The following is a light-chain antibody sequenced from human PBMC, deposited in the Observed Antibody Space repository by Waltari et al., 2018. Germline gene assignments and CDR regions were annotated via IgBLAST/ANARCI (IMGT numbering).Light chain of an antibody. J-gene: IGKJ1*01. Sequence: IVLTQAPGTLSLSPGGRATLSCRASQNIGHYLAWYQQNPGQAPRLLIYGTSTRAAGIPDRFSGSGSGADFSLTITRLEPEDFAVYYCQHHVRLPATFGQGTKV. CDR1: QNIGHY. CDR3: QHHVRLPAT. CDR2: GTS. V-gene: IGKV3-20*01.